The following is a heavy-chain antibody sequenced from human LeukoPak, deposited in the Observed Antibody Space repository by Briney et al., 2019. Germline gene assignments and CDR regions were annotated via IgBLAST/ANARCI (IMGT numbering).Heavy chain of an antibody. Sequence: PGGSLRLSCAASGFTFSSYEMNWVRQAPGKGLEWVSYISSSGSTIYYADSVKGRFTISRDNSKNTLYLQMNSLRAEDTAVYYCATNNWNDVGGRGPADPWGQGTLVTVSS. J-gene: IGHJ5*02. CDR3: ATNNWNDVGGRGPADP. D-gene: IGHD1-20*01. CDR2: ISSSGSTI. V-gene: IGHV3-48*03. CDR1: GFTFSSYE.